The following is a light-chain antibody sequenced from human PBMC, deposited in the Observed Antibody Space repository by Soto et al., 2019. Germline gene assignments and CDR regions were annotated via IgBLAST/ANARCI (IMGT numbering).Light chain of an antibody. CDR1: QDISNY. CDR2: DAS. V-gene: IGKV1-33*01. CDR3: QQYDNLLT. Sequence: DIQMTQYPSSLSASVGDRVTITCQASQDISNYLNWYQQKPGKAPKLLIYDASNLETGVPSRFSGSGSGTDFTFTISSLQPEESATYYCQQYDNLLTFGGGTKVEIK. J-gene: IGKJ4*01.